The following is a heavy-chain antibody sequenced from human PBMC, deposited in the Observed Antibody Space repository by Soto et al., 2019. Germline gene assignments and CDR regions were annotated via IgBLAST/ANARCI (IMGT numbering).Heavy chain of an antibody. D-gene: IGHD6-13*01. CDR2: IYHTGTT. Sequence: SETLSLTCTVSGDSIRSSYWTWIRQAPGRGLEWIGDIYHTGTTNYNPSLKSRVSISVDTSKNQFSLRLRSVTAADTAIYFCAKISAGSTDETMFTVFDHWGQGTLVTVSS. J-gene: IGHJ4*02. V-gene: IGHV4-59*03. CDR3: AKISAGSTDETMFTVFDH. CDR1: GDSIRSSY.